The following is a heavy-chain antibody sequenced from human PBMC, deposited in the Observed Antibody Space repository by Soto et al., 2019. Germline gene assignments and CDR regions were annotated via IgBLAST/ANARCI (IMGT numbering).Heavy chain of an antibody. Sequence: EVQLVESGGGLVQPGGSLRLSCAASGFTFSDHYMDWVRQAPGKGLEGVGRSKNKADSYTTEYAASVKGRFTISRDGSKTSLFLQMNSLKTEDTAVYYCTVWGSGNDFGAAWGQGILVTVSS. D-gene: IGHD3-10*01. J-gene: IGHJ4*02. CDR2: SKNKADSYTT. CDR1: GFTFSDHY. V-gene: IGHV3-72*01. CDR3: TVWGSGNDFGAA.